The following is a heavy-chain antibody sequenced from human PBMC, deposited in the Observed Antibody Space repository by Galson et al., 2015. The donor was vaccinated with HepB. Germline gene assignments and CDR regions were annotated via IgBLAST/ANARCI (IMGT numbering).Heavy chain of an antibody. Sequence: SVKVSCKASGYTFTSYGISWVRQAPGQGLEWMGWISTYNDNTNYALNLQGRVTLTTDTSTSTVYMELRSLRSDDTAVYYCARARYSISAPDYWGQGTLVTVSS. CDR3: ARARYSISAPDY. J-gene: IGHJ4*02. CDR2: ISTYNDNT. V-gene: IGHV1-18*01. D-gene: IGHD6-13*01. CDR1: GYTFTSYG.